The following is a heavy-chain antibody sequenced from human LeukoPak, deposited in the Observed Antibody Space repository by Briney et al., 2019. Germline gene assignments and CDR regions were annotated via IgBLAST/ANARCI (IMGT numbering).Heavy chain of an antibody. CDR1: GGSISSYY. Sequence: SETLSLTCTVSGGSISSYYWSWIRQPAGKGLEWIGRIYTSGSTSYNPSLKSPVTISVDTSNNQFSLKLSSVTAADTAVYYCARHDSGGATSFDYWGQGTLVTVSS. D-gene: IGHD2-15*01. V-gene: IGHV4-4*07. J-gene: IGHJ4*02. CDR3: ARHDSGGATSFDY. CDR2: IYTSGST.